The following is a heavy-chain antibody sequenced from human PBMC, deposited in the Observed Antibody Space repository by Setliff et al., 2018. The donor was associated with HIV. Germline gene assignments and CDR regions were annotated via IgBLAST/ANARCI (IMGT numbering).Heavy chain of an antibody. Sequence: PSETLSLTCTVSGGSISSSSYYWGWIRQPPGKGLEWIGSIYYSGSTYYNPSLTTRVTISVDTSKNKFSLKLSSVTAAYTAVYYCASLTTDRFLEWLFVYWGQGTLVTVSS. CDR1: GGSISSSSYY. J-gene: IGHJ4*02. D-gene: IGHD3-3*01. V-gene: IGHV4-39*01. CDR3: ASLTTDRFLEWLFVY. CDR2: IYYSGST.